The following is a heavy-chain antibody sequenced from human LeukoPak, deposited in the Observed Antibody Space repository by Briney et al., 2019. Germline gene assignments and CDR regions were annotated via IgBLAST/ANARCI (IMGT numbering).Heavy chain of an antibody. CDR1: GFTFSSYA. D-gene: IGHD3-22*01. J-gene: IGHJ3*02. V-gene: IGHV3-30*04. Sequence: QSGGSLRLSCAASGFTFSSYAMHWVRQAPGKGLEWVAVISYDGSNKYYADSVKGRFTISRDNSKNTLYLQMNSLRAEDTAVYYCARDRLRHAAYDSSGYPLDAFDIWGQGTMVTVSS. CDR3: ARDRLRHAAYDSSGYPLDAFDI. CDR2: ISYDGSNK.